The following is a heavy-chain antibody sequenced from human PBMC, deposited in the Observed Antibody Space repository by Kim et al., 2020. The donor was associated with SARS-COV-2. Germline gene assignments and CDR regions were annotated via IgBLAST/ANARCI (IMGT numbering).Heavy chain of an antibody. V-gene: IGHV3-66*01. D-gene: IGHD3-10*01. CDR3: ARDSFGFDY. J-gene: IGHJ4*02. Sequence: GSTYYADSVKGRFTISRDNSKNTLYLQMNSLRAEDTAVYYCARDSFGFDYWGQGTLVTVSS. CDR2: GST.